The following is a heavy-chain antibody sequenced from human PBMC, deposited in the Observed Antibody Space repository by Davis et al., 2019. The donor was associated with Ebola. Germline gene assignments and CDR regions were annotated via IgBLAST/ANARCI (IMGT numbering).Heavy chain of an antibody. CDR3: AKYVALYSSLYYFDY. V-gene: IGHV1-69*13. D-gene: IGHD2-15*01. CDR1: GGTFSRYG. J-gene: IGHJ4*02. CDR2: IVPSFGTA. Sequence: AASVKVSCKTSGGTFSRYGISWVRQAPGQGLEWMGGIVPSFGTANYAQNFQGRVTITADDSTSTAYMELSSLRSEDTAVYYCAKYVALYSSLYYFDYWGQGTLVTVSS.